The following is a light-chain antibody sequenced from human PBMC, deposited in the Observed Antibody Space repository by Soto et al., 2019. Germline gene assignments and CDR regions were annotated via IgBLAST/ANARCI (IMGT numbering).Light chain of an antibody. J-gene: IGKJ1*01. Sequence: DIRMTQSPATLSASVGDRVTITCRASQRINNWLAWYQQKPGKAPKLLIYDASGLESGVPSRFGGSGSGTEFTLTISSLQPDDFATYYCQQYNTYPWTFGQGTKVDIK. CDR2: DAS. CDR3: QQYNTYPWT. CDR1: QRINNW. V-gene: IGKV1-5*01.